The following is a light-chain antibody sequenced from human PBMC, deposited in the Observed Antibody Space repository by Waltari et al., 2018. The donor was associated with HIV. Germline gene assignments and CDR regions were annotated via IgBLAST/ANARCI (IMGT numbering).Light chain of an antibody. CDR3: SSFTTSNSLL. V-gene: IGLV2-14*01. CDR1: SRDVGAYNY. CDR2: EVS. J-gene: IGLJ2*01. Sequence: QSALTQPASVSGSPGQSITVSCTGTSRDVGAYNYVSWYQQTPCTAPRPVIYEVSNRPSVISYRFSGSKSGNTAALTISGLQTEDEGDYYCSSFTTSNSLLFGGGTKVTVL.